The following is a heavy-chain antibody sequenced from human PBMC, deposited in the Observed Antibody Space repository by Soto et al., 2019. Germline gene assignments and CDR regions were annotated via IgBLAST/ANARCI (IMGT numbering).Heavy chain of an antibody. V-gene: IGHV3-21*02. CDR1: GFTFSSYS. D-gene: IGHD2-21*01. CDR3: ANSVRAHPFDF. Sequence: EVQLVESGGGLVKPGESLRLSCAASGFTFSSYSMNWIRQGPGKGLEWVSSIASRSDYIFYADSVRGRVTISRDNAKNSLYLQMNSLRAEDTAVYYCANSVRAHPFDFWGQGTMVSVSS. J-gene: IGHJ3*01. CDR2: IASRSDYI.